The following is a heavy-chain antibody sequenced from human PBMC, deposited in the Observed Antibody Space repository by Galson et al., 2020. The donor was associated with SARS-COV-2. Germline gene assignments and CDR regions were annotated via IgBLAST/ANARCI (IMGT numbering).Heavy chain of an antibody. CDR2: VNHSGGT. D-gene: IGHD3-3*02. CDR3: ARGRSDASAAFSIGSYYYYMDV. J-gene: IGHJ6*03. Sequence: SETLSLTCAVYGGSFSDNYWTWIRQAPGKGLEWIGEVNHSGGTRYNSSPSSRLTPSVDASKNQLFLNLRSVTAADTPVYYCARGRSDASAAFSIGSYYYYMDVWATGTTVIVSS. CDR1: GGSFSDNY. V-gene: IGHV4-34*01.